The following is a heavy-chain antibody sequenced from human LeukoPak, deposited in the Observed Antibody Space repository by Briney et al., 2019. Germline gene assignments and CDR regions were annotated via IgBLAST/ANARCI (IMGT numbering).Heavy chain of an antibody. Sequence: PSETLSLTCTVSGGSISSYYWSWIRQPAGKGLEWIGRIYTSGSTNYNPSLKSRVTMSVDTSKNQFSLKLSSVTAADTAVYYCARSPHGGLRAPYYYYMDVWGKGTTVTVSS. CDR3: ARSPHGGLRAPYYYYMDV. V-gene: IGHV4-4*07. CDR2: IYTSGST. CDR1: GGSISSYY. J-gene: IGHJ6*03. D-gene: IGHD3/OR15-3a*01.